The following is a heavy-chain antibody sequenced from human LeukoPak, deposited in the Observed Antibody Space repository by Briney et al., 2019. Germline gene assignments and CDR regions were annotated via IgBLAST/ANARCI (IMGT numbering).Heavy chain of an antibody. D-gene: IGHD3-16*01. CDR3: AKWPFPEGDYFDY. CDR1: GFTFSSYA. J-gene: IGHJ4*02. V-gene: IGHV3-23*01. CDR2: ISGSGGST. Sequence: GGSLRLSCAASGFTFSSYAMSWVRQAPGKGLEWVSAISGSGGSTYYADSVKGRFTISRDNSKNTLYLQMNGLRAEDTAVYYCAKWPFPEGDYFDYWGQGTLVTVSS.